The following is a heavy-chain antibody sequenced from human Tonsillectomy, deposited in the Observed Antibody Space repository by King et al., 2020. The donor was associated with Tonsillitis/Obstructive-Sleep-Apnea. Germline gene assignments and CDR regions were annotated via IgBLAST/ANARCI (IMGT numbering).Heavy chain of an antibody. V-gene: IGHV4-39*01. D-gene: IGHD3-10*01. CDR1: GGSISSSSYY. J-gene: IGHJ6*03. Sequence: LQESGPGLVKPSETLSLTCTVSGGSISSSSYYWGWIRQPPGKGLEWIGSIYYSGSTYYNPSLKSRVTISVDTSKNQFSLKLSPVTAADTAVYYCARRAGYYYYMDVWGKGTTVTVSS. CDR2: IYYSGST. CDR3: ARRAGYYYYMDV.